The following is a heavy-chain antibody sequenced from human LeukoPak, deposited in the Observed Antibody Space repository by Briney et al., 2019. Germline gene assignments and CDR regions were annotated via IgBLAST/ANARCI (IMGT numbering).Heavy chain of an antibody. CDR3: ARGAGFGDYSNDFDY. CDR1: GFTFSSYW. CDR2: INSDESST. V-gene: IGHV3-74*01. J-gene: IGHJ4*02. D-gene: IGHD4-11*01. Sequence: GGSLRLSCAASGFTFSSYWMYWVRQAPGKGLVWVSRINSDESSTSYADSVKGRFTISRDNAKNSLYLQMNSLRAEDTAVYYCARGAGFGDYSNDFDYWGQGTLVTVSS.